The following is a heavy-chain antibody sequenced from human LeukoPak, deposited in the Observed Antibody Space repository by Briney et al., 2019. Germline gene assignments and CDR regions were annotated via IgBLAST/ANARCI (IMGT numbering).Heavy chain of an antibody. CDR3: ASSRIPAAAYGMDV. CDR1: GFTFSDYY. V-gene: IGHV3-11*01. J-gene: IGHJ6*02. Sequence: PGGSLRLSCAASGFTFSDYYMSWIRQAPGKGLEWVSYISSSGSTIYYADSVKGRFTISRDNAKNSLYLQMNSLRAEDTAVYYCASSRIPAAAYGMDVWGQGTTVTVSS. CDR2: ISSSGSTI. D-gene: IGHD6-13*01.